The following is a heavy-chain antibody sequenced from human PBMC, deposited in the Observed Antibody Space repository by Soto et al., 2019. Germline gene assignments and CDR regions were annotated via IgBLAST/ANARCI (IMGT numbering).Heavy chain of an antibody. V-gene: IGHV3-11*01. CDR1: GFTFSDYY. CDR2: ISTSDNII. D-gene: IGHD2-2*01. CDR3: ARGHQYFHP. J-gene: IGHJ1*01. Sequence: QVQLVESGGGLVKPGGSLRLSCAASGFTFSDYYMSWIRQAPGKGLECISYISTSDNIIYYADSVKGRFTISRDNAKNSLYLQMNSLRAEDTALYSCARGHQYFHPWGQGTLVTVSS.